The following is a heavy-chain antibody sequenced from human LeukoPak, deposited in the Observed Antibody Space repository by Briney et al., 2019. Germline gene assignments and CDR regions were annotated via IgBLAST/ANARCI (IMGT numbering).Heavy chain of an antibody. J-gene: IGHJ4*02. CDR1: GGSISSYY. CDR2: IYYSGST. V-gene: IGHV4-59*12. CDR3: AGHSSGPRYYFDY. Sequence: SETLSLTCTVSGGSISSYYWSWIRQPPGKGLEWIGYIYYSGSTNYNPSLKSRVTMSVDTSKNQFSLKLSSVTAADTAVYYCAGHSSGPRYYFDYWGQGTLVTVSS. D-gene: IGHD6-19*01.